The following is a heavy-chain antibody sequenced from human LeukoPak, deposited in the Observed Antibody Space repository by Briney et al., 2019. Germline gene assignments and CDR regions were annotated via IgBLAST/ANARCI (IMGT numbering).Heavy chain of an antibody. CDR2: IYYSGST. D-gene: IGHD5-24*01. CDR3: ARNRREMATTSFDY. CDR1: GGSISSGGYY. Sequence: SETLSLTCTVSGGSISSGGYYWSWIRQHPGKGLEWIGYIYYSGSTYYNPSLKSRVTISVDTSKYQFSLKLSSVTAADTVVYYCARNRREMATTSFDYWGQGTLVTVPS. V-gene: IGHV4-31*03. J-gene: IGHJ4*02.